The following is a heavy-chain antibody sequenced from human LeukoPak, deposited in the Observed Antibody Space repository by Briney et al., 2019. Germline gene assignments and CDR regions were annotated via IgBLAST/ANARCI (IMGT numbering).Heavy chain of an antibody. D-gene: IGHD3-22*01. Sequence: ASVKVSCKASGYTFTGYYMHWVRQAPGQGLEWMGWINPNSGGTNYAQKFQGRVTMTRDTSISTAYMELSSLRSEDTAVYYCARVNDSSGYYYLVYWGQGTLVTVSS. CDR3: ARVNDSSGYYYLVY. J-gene: IGHJ4*02. CDR1: GYTFTGYY. CDR2: INPNSGGT. V-gene: IGHV1-2*02.